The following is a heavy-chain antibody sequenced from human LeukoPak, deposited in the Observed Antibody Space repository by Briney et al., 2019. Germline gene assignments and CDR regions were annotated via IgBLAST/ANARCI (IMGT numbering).Heavy chain of an antibody. Sequence: PSETLSLTCTVSGDSISSSSYYWGRIRQPPGKGLEWIGSIYYSGSTYYNPSLKSRVTISVDTSKNQFSLKLSSVTAADTAVYYCARDLPYYYGSGSYYNVFDYWGQGTLVTISS. D-gene: IGHD3-10*01. CDR1: GDSISSSSYY. CDR2: IYYSGST. V-gene: IGHV4-39*07. J-gene: IGHJ4*02. CDR3: ARDLPYYYGSGSYYNVFDY.